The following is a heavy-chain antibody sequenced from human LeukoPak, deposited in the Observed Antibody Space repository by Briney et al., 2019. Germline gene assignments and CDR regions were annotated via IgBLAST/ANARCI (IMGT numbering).Heavy chain of an antibody. CDR3: AKRLRGGGNTYFDY. V-gene: IGHV3-23*01. CDR1: RFTSSNYG. CDR2: TNGNGDDT. J-gene: IGHJ4*02. D-gene: IGHD3-10*01. Sequence: PGRSLRLSCAASRFTSSNYGMGSGRQAPGKGLEWVSRTNGNGDDTYYADSVRGRFILSRDNSKNTLFLQMDSLRVEDTGVYYCAKRLRGGGNTYFDYWGPGPLVSASS.